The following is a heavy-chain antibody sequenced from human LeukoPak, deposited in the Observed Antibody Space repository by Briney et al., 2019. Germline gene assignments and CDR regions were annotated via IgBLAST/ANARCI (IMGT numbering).Heavy chain of an antibody. CDR2: IKGKADGGTT. J-gene: IGHJ5*02. CDR1: GFTVSSDY. D-gene: IGHD2-8*01. V-gene: IGHV3-15*01. CDR3: TIPNGHWFDP. Sequence: GGSLRLSCAASGFTVSSDYMSWVRQAPGKGLEWVGRIKGKADGGTTEYAAPVKGRFTISRDDSKNTLYLQMNSLKTEDTAVYHCTIPNGHWFDPWGQGTLVTVSS.